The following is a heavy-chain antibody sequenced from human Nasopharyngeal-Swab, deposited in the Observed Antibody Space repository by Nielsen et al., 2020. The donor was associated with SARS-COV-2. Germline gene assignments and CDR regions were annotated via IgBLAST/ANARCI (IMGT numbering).Heavy chain of an antibody. J-gene: IGHJ6*02. V-gene: IGHV3-23*01. D-gene: IGHD5-24*01. CDR3: AKDRRRWLQFFYYYYGMDV. Sequence: GESLKISCAASGFTFSSYAMSWVRQAPGKGLEWVSAISGSGGSTYYADSVKGRFTIPRDNSKNTLYLQMNSLRAEDTAVYYCAKDRRRWLQFFYYYYGMDVWGQGTTVTVSS. CDR1: GFTFSSYA. CDR2: ISGSGGST.